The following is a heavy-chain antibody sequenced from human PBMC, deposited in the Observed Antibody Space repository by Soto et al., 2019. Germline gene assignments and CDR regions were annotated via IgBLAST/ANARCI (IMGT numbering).Heavy chain of an antibody. CDR3: ARAPKDHPNYYFDY. CDR1: GGSFSGYY. J-gene: IGHJ4*02. CDR2: INHSGST. V-gene: IGHV4-34*01. Sequence: SEILSLTCAVYGGSFSGYYWSWIRQPPGKGLEWIGEINHSGSTNYNPSLKSRVTISRDNAKNSLYLQMNSLRAEDTAVYYCARAPKDHPNYYFDYWGQGTLVTVSS.